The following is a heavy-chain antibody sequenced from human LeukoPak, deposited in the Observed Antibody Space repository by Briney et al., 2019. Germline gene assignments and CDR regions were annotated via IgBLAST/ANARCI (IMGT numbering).Heavy chain of an antibody. CDR1: GGSISSYY. J-gene: IGHJ3*02. CDR2: IYYSGST. CDR3: ARDKRGSGGMTDI. D-gene: IGHD2-15*01. V-gene: IGHV4-59*01. Sequence: SETLSLTCTVSGGSISSYYWSWIRQPPGKGLEWIGYIYYSGSTNYNPSLKSRVTISVDTSKNQFSLKLSSVTAADTAVYYCARDKRGSGGMTDIWGQGTMVTVSS.